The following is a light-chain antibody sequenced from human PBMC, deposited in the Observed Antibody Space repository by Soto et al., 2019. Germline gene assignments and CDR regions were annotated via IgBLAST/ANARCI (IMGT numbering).Light chain of an antibody. Sequence: EIVLTQSPATLSLSPGEEATLSCGASQSISTYLAWYQEKPGQAPRLLFYDASNRATGIPARFSGSGSGTDFTLTISSLEPEDFAVYYCQQRSNWPLITFGQGTRLEIK. CDR3: QQRSNWPLIT. CDR1: QSISTY. J-gene: IGKJ5*01. CDR2: DAS. V-gene: IGKV3-11*01.